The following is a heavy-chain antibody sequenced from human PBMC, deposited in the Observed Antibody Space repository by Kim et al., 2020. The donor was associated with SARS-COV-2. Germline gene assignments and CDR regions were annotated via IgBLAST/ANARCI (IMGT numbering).Heavy chain of an antibody. CDR2: IDPSDSYT. D-gene: IGHD3-16*01. CDR3: ARLPVPRGIYYYYGMDV. V-gene: IGHV5-10-1*01. J-gene: IGHJ6*02. CDR1: GYSFTSYW. Sequence: GESLKISCKGSGYSFTSYWISWVRQMPGKGLEWMGRIDPSDSYTNYSPSFQGHVTISADKSISTAYLQWSSLKASDTAMYYCARLPVPRGIYYYYGMDVWGQGTTVTVSS.